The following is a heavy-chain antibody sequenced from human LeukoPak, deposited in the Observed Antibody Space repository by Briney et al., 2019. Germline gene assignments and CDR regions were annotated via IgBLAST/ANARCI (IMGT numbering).Heavy chain of an antibody. CDR3: ARQVSYYYYYMDV. CDR1: GFTFSSYA. Sequence: GGSLRLSCATSGFTFSSYAMSWVRQAPGKGLEWVSYISSSGSTIYYADSVKGRFTISRDNAKNSLYLQMNSLRAEDTAVYYCARQVSYYYYYMDVWGKGTTVTVSS. V-gene: IGHV3-48*04. CDR2: ISSSGSTI. J-gene: IGHJ6*03.